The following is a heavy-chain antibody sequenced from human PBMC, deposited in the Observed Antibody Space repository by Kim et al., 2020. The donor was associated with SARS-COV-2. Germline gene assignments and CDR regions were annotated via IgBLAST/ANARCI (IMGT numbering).Heavy chain of an antibody. J-gene: IGHJ5*02. Sequence: SETLSLTCTVSGGSISSSSYYWGWIRQPPGKGLEWIGSIYYSGSTYYNPSLKSRVTISVDTSKNQFSLKLSSVTAADTAVYYCAKFSSWFDPWGQGTLVTVSS. CDR2: IYYSGST. V-gene: IGHV4-39*01. CDR1: GGSISSSSYY. CDR3: AKFSSWFDP. D-gene: IGHD3-3*02.